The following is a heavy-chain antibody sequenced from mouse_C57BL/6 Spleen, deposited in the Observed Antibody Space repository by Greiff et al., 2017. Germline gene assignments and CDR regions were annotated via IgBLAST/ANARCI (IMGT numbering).Heavy chain of an antibody. Sequence: VQLQQSGTVLARPGASVKMSCKTSGYTFTSYWMHWVKQRPGQGLEWIGAIYPGNSDTSYNQKFKGKAKLTAVTSASPAYMELSSLTNEDSAVYYCTGYYGSRGDYFDYWGQGTTLTVSS. J-gene: IGHJ2*01. D-gene: IGHD1-1*01. CDR3: TGYYGSRGDYFDY. V-gene: IGHV1-5*01. CDR1: GYTFTSYW. CDR2: IYPGNSDT.